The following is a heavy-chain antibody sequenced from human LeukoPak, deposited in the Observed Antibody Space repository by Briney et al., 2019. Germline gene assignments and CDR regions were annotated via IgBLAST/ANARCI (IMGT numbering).Heavy chain of an antibody. V-gene: IGHV4-39*01. J-gene: IGHJ4*02. CDR1: GVSISSSSYY. CDR3: ARLSVAGSPRFDY. Sequence: SETLSLTCTGSGVSISSSSYYWGWLRQPPGKGLVWIGSIYYSGSTYYNPSLKSRVTISVDTSKNQFSLKLSSVTAADTAVYYCARLSVAGSPRFDYWGQGTLVTVSS. CDR2: IYYSGST. D-gene: IGHD6-19*01.